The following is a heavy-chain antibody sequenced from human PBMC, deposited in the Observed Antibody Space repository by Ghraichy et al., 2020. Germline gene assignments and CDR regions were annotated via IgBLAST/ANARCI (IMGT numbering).Heavy chain of an antibody. CDR3: ARGGIHRGYCSSNSCRREHYYGMDV. D-gene: IGHD2-2*03. CDR1: GGSFSGYY. CDR2: INHSGST. Sequence: SETLSLTCAVYGGSFSGYYWSWIRQPPGKGLEWIGEINHSGSTNYNPSLKSRVTISLDTSKNQFSLKLSSVTAADTAVYCCARGGIHRGYCSSNSCRREHYYGMDVWGQGTTVTVSS. J-gene: IGHJ6*02. V-gene: IGHV4-34*01.